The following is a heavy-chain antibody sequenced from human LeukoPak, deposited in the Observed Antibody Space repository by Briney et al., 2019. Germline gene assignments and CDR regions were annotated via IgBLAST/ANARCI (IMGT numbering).Heavy chain of an antibody. CDR1: GLTISSNF. CDR3: ARFAIVPTMRAVDY. J-gene: IGHJ4*02. V-gene: IGHV3-66*01. CDR2: IYADGRP. D-gene: IGHD5-12*01. Sequence: GGSLRLSCAASGLTISSNFMAWVRQAPGKGLEWVSVIYADGRPYYADSVKGRFTISRDNAKNSLYLQMNSLRVEDTAVYYCARFAIVPTMRAVDYWGQGTLVTVSS.